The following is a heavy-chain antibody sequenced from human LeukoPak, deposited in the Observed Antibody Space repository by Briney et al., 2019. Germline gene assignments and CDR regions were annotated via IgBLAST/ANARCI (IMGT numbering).Heavy chain of an antibody. CDR2: INHSGST. V-gene: IGHV4-34*01. CDR3: ARGWDYYDSSGYRLTAFDY. Sequence: PSETLSLTCAVYGGSFGGYYWSWIRQPPGKGLEWIGEINHSGSTNYNPSLKSRVTISVDTSKNQFSLKLSSVTAADTAVYYCARGWDYYDSSGYRLTAFDYWGQGTLVTVSS. J-gene: IGHJ4*02. D-gene: IGHD3-22*01. CDR1: GGSFGGYY.